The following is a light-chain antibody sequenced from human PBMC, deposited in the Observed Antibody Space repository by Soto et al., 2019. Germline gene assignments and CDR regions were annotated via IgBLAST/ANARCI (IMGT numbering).Light chain of an antibody. J-gene: IGKJ4*01. CDR1: QSVSSS. Sequence: EIVLTQSPATLSLSPGERATLSCRASQSVSSSLAWYQQKPGQAPRLLIYDASNRASGIPARFSGSGSGTDFTLTISSLEPEDFAVYYCQQRNNPLTFGGGTKVEIK. CDR3: QQRNNPLT. CDR2: DAS. V-gene: IGKV3-11*01.